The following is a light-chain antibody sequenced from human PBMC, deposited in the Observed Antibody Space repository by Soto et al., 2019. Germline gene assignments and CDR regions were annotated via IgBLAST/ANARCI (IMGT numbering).Light chain of an antibody. CDR2: DVS. Sequence: EIVMTQSPGTLSVSPGEIATLSCRAGQGVTTNFAWYQQKSGQSPRLLIYDVSIRATGVPARFSGTGSETDFTLTISGLQSEDSAVYFCQQYNNWPFSCGQGTRREIK. J-gene: IGKJ5*01. CDR3: QQYNNWPFS. CDR1: QGVTTN. V-gene: IGKV3-15*01.